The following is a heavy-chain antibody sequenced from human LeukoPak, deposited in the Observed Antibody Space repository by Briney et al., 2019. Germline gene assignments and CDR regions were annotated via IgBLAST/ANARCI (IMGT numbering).Heavy chain of an antibody. Sequence: PSETLSLTCTVSGGSISSYYWSWIRQPPGKGLEWIGYIYYSGSTNHNPSLKSRVTISLDRSKNQFSLKLSSVTAADTAVYYCARQVLWDSTVTANGGFDYRGQGTLVTVSS. CDR2: IYYSGST. J-gene: IGHJ4*02. CDR1: GGSISSYY. CDR3: ARQVLWDSTVTANGGFDY. V-gene: IGHV4-59*08. D-gene: IGHD4-17*01.